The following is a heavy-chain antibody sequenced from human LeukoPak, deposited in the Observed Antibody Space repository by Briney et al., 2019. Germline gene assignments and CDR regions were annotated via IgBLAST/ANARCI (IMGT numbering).Heavy chain of an antibody. CDR1: GFTFSSYG. J-gene: IGHJ6*02. CDR3: ARVRRGSTTARDGMDV. CDR2: IWYDGSNK. D-gene: IGHD2-2*01. Sequence: GGSLRLSCAASGFTFSSYGMPWVRQAPGKGLEWVAVIWYDGSNKYYADSVKGRFTMSRDNSKNTLYLQMNSLRAEATAVYYCARVRRGSTTARDGMDVWGQGTTVTVSS. V-gene: IGHV3-33*01.